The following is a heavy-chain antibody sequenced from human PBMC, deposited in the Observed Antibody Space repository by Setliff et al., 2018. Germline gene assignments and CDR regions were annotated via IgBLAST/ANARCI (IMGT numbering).Heavy chain of an antibody. V-gene: IGHV4-4*07. CDR3: AREQWLDPPGYYYMDV. Sequence: SETLSLTCTVSGGSISSYCWSWIRQPAGKGLEWIGHIYIGGSANYNPSLKSRVTMSVDTSKNQFSLKLNSVTAADMAVYYCAREQWLDPPGYYYMDVWAKGTTVTVSS. D-gene: IGHD6-19*01. CDR2: IYIGGSA. CDR1: GGSISSYC. J-gene: IGHJ6*03.